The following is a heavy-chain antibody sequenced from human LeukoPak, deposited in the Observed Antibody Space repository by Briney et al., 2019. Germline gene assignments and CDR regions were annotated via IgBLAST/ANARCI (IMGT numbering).Heavy chain of an antibody. D-gene: IGHD2-8*01. CDR2: ISGSGSGGST. CDR1: GFTFSSSA. Sequence: GGSLRLSCAASGFTFSSSAMSWVRQAPGKGLEWVSNISGSGSGGSTYYVDSVKGRFTISRDISKNTLFLQMNSLRVEDTAVYYCVKDNPVCESWGQGTLVTVSS. CDR3: VKDNPVCES. V-gene: IGHV3-23*01. J-gene: IGHJ5*02.